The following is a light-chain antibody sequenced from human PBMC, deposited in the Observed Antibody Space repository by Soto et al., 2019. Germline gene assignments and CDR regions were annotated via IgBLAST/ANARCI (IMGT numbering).Light chain of an antibody. CDR1: QSVSSN. V-gene: IGKV3-15*01. Sequence: EIVMTQSPATLSVSPGERATLSCRASQSVSSNLAWYQQKPGQAPRLLIYGASTRATGIPARFSGSWSGTEVTLTISSPQSTDFAVYYCQEYNNWPPWTFGQGTKVEIK. J-gene: IGKJ1*01. CDR3: QEYNNWPPWT. CDR2: GAS.